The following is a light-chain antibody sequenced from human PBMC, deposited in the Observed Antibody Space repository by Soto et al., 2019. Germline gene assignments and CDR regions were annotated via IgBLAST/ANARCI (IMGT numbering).Light chain of an antibody. CDR1: SSDVGDYNY. V-gene: IGLV2-14*01. Sequence: QSALTQPASVSGSPGQSITISCTGTSSDVGDYNYVSWYQQHPGKAPKLMIYEVNNRPSGVSNRFSGSKSGNTASLTISGLQAEDEGDYYCSSYTSSSTLVVFGGGTQLTVL. J-gene: IGLJ2*01. CDR2: EVN. CDR3: SSYTSSSTLVV.